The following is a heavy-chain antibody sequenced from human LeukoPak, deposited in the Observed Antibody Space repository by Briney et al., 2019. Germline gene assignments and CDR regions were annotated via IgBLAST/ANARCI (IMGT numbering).Heavy chain of an antibody. CDR3: ARARPGGGYYYVEFDY. CDR2: INPNSGGT. Sequence: ASVKVSCKASGYTFTGYYMHWVRQAPGQGLEWMGWINPNSGGTNYAQKFQGRVTMTRDTSISTAYMELSRLRSDDTAVYYCARARPGGGYYYVEFDYWGQGTLVTVSS. CDR1: GYTFTGYY. J-gene: IGHJ4*02. D-gene: IGHD3-22*01. V-gene: IGHV1-2*02.